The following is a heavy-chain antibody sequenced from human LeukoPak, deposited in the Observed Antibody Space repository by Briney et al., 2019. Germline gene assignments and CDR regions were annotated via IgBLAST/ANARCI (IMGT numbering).Heavy chain of an antibody. J-gene: IGHJ5*02. Sequence: SETLSLTCTVSGGSISSGSYYWSWIRQPAGKGLEWIGRIYTSGSTNYNPSLKSRVTISVDTSKNQFSLKLSSVTAADTAVYYCARDGGYYRFDPWGQGTLVTVSS. CDR3: ARDGGYYRFDP. CDR1: GGSISSGSYY. D-gene: IGHD2-15*01. V-gene: IGHV4-61*02. CDR2: IYTSGST.